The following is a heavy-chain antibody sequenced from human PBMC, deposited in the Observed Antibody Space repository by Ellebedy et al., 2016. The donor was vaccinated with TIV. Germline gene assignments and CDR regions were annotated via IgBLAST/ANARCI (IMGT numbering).Heavy chain of an antibody. V-gene: IGHV4-30-2*01. CDR1: GDSVSSGGYS. CDR2: IYHSGST. J-gene: IGHJ4*02. Sequence: MPSETLSLTCAVSGDSVSSGGYSWSWVRQPPGKGLEWIGYIYHSGSTYYNPSLERRVTISVDTSKNQFSLNLSSVTAADTAVYYCARVRLWAFFDYWGQGTLVTVSS. CDR3: ARVRLWAFFDY. D-gene: IGHD4/OR15-4a*01.